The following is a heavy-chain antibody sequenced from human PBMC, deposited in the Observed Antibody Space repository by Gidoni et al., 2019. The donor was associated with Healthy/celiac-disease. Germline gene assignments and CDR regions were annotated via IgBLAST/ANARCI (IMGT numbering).Heavy chain of an antibody. CDR3: ARVRKVGFGDLGY. CDR2: SSSI. Sequence: SSSIYYADSVKGRFTISRDNAKNSLYLQMNSLRAKDTAVYDCARVRKVGFGDLGYWGQGTLVTVSS. D-gene: IGHD3-10*01. J-gene: IGHJ4*02. V-gene: IGHV3-21*01.